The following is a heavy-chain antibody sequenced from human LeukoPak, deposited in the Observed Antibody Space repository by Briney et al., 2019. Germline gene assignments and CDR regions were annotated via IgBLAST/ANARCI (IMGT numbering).Heavy chain of an antibody. CDR3: ASQGRGYNYGFSD. D-gene: IGHD5-18*01. CDR2: INPNTGDT. V-gene: IGHV1-2*02. CDR1: GYIFTGFY. Sequence: ASVKVSCKTSGYIFTGFYMHWVRQAPGQGLEWMGWINPNTGDTGFAQKLQGRVTMTRDTSISTAYMDLSSLRSDDTAVYYCASQGRGYNYGFSDWGQGTLVTVSS. J-gene: IGHJ4*02.